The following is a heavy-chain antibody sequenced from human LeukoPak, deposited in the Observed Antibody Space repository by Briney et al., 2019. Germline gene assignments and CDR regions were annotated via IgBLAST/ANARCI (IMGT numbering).Heavy chain of an antibody. CDR2: IRYDGGNK. V-gene: IGHV3-30*02. Sequence: GGSLRLSCAASGFTFSSYGMHWVRQAPGKGLEWVAFIRYDGGNKYHADSVKGRFTISRDNAKNSLYLQMNSLRAEDTAVYYCARGDYWGQGTLVTVSS. CDR1: GFTFSSYG. J-gene: IGHJ4*02. CDR3: ARGDY.